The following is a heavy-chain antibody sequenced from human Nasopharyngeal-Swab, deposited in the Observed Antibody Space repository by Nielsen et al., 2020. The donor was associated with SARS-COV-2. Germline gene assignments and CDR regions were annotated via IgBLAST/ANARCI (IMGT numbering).Heavy chain of an antibody. CDR3: TTDYYFDY. V-gene: IGHV3-73*01. Sequence: GESLKISCAASGFIFSGSATHWVRQASGKGLEWVGRIGDKDHNYATTYGAAVKGRFTISRDDSKNTAFLQMDSLKTEDTALYYCTTDYYFDYWGQGTLVTVSS. CDR2: IGDKDHNYAT. CDR1: GFIFSGSA. J-gene: IGHJ4*02.